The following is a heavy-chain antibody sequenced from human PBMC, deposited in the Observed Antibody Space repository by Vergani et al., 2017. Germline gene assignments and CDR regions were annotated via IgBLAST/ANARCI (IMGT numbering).Heavy chain of an antibody. J-gene: IGHJ2*01. Sequence: QMQLQESGPGLVKASETLSLTCTVSGDSIISRSYYWGWIRQPPGKGLEWIGSIYNSGNVDSSSSLKSRVTISADTSKNKFSLRLTSVTAADTAVYYCASGKYYSDSTSHFRGRYFDVWGRGTLVTVPS. D-gene: IGHD3-16*01. CDR3: ASGKYYSDSTSHFRGRYFDV. CDR2: IYNSGNV. V-gene: IGHV4-39*01. CDR1: GDSIISRSYY.